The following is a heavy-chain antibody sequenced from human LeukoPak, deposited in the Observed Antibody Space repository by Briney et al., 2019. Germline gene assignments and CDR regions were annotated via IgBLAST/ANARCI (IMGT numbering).Heavy chain of an antibody. CDR1: GFTFNTYW. V-gene: IGHV3-7*03. Sequence: GGSLRLSCEASGFTFNTYWMSWVRQAPGKGLEWLANIKQDGGESYHVDSVKGRFTISRDNAKNSLYLQMYSLTAADTAVYYCARDSSGWYSDYWGQGTLVTVSS. J-gene: IGHJ4*02. D-gene: IGHD6-19*01. CDR3: ARDSSGWYSDY. CDR2: IKQDGGES.